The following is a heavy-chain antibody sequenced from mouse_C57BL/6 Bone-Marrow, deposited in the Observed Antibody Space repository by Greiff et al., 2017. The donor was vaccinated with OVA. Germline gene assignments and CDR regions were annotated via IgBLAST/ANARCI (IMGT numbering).Heavy chain of an antibody. D-gene: IGHD2-4*01. CDR2: IHPNSGST. V-gene: IGHV1-64*01. CDR1: GYTFTSYW. Sequence: QVQLQQSGAELVKPGASVKLSCKASGYTFTSYWMHWVKQRPGQGLEWIGMIHPNSGSTNYNEKFKSKATLTVDKSSSTAYMQLSSLTSEDSAVYYGARSLGLRRGLAYWGQGTLVTGSA. J-gene: IGHJ3*01. CDR3: ARSLGLRRGLAY.